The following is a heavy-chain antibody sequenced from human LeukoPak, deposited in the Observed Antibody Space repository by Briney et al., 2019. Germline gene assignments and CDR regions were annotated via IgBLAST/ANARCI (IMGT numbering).Heavy chain of an antibody. D-gene: IGHD6-19*01. Sequence: PSETLSLICSVSGYSISSGYFWGWIRQPPGKGLEWIASTFHSGRTFYNSSLKSRLTLSVDTSKNQFSLKLTSVTAADTAVYYCARETEKQWQYWGQGTMVTVSS. CDR3: ARETEKQWQY. CDR2: TFHSGRT. J-gene: IGHJ3*01. CDR1: GYSISSGYF. V-gene: IGHV4-38-2*02.